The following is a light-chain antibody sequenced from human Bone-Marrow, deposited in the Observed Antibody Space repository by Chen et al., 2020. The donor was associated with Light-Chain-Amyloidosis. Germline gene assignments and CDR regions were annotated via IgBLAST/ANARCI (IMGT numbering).Light chain of an antibody. CDR1: SSDVGGDNH. CDR2: EVT. Sequence: QADLTPPASVSGSPGQSITLSCTGTSSDVGGDNHVSWYQQHPDKAPKLMIYEVTNRPSWVPDRFSGSKSDNTASLTISGLQTEDEADYFCSSYTITNTLVFGSGTRVTVL. CDR3: SSYTITNTLV. V-gene: IGLV2-14*01. J-gene: IGLJ1*01.